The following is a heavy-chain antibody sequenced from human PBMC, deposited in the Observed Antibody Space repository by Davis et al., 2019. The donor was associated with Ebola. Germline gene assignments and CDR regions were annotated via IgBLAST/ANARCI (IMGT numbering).Heavy chain of an antibody. CDR1: GFTFSGHW. J-gene: IGHJ4*02. V-gene: IGHV3-74*01. CDR2: INDDGSAI. Sequence: GESLKISCAASGFTFSGHWMHWVRQTPEKGLVWVSRINDDGSAIAYADSVKGRFTISRDNAKNTVYLQMNSLRADDTAMYYCGGNFWGQGTLVTVSS. CDR3: GGNF.